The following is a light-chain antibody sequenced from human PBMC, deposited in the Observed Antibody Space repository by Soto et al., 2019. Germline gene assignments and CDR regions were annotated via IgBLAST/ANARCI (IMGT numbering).Light chain of an antibody. CDR3: QQYGSSLSSA. Sequence: EIVLTQSPGTLSLSPGERATLSCRASQSVSSSYLAWYQQKPGQAPRLLIYGASSRATGIPDRFSGSGSGTYFTLTISRLEPEDFAVYYCQQYGSSLSSAFGQGTKVEIK. V-gene: IGKV3-20*01. CDR1: QSVSSSY. J-gene: IGKJ1*01. CDR2: GAS.